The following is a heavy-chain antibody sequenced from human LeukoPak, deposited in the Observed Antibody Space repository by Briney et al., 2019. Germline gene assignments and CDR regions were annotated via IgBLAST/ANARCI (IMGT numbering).Heavy chain of an antibody. CDR3: ARGPKYCSSTSCYFGY. CDR2: ITDSGGDT. J-gene: IGHJ4*02. CDR1: GFTFSHYA. V-gene: IGHV3-23*01. Sequence: PGGSLRLSCAASGFTFSHYAMGWVRQAPGEGLEWISAITDSGGDTYYADSVKGRFTISRDNSKSTLDLQMNSLRAEDTAVYYCARGPKYCSSTSCYFGYWGQGTLVTVSS. D-gene: IGHD2-2*01.